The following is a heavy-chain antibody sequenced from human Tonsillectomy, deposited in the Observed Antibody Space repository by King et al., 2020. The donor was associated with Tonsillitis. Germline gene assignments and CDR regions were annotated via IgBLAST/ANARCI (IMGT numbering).Heavy chain of an antibody. Sequence: VQLVESGGGLVQPGGSLRLSCAASGFTFSSYAMSWVRQAPGKGLEWVSGISGSGGSTYYADSVKGRFTISRDNSKNTLYLQMNSLRAEETAVYYCSKSGLDGSGTWHYYYGMDVWGQGTTVTVSS. D-gene: IGHD3-10*01. CDR3: SKSGLDGSGTWHYYYGMDV. CDR2: ISGSGGST. CDR1: GFTFSSYA. V-gene: IGHV3-23*04. J-gene: IGHJ6*02.